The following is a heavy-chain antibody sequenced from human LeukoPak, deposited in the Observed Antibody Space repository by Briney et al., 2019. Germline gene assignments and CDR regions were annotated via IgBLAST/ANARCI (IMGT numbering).Heavy chain of an antibody. V-gene: IGHV1-2*02. CDR1: GYTFICFY. D-gene: IGHD6-25*01. CDR3: ARDSGFHPSH. Sequence: ASVKVSCKSSGYTFICFYIHWLRHAPVKGLEWMGWIHTNTGDTLYAQDFQGRVNMNRDTSISTVYMELNRLTSNYTALYYCARDSGFHPSHRGKGSLVTVS. CDR2: IHTNTGDT. J-gene: IGHJ4*02.